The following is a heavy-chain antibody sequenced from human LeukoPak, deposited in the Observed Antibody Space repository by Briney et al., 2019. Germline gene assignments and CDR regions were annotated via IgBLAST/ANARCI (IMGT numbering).Heavy chain of an antibody. Sequence: GGSLRLSCAASGFTFSNYAMHWVRQAPGKGLEWVASISYDGSNKYYADSVKGRFTISRDNSKNTLFLQMNSLRAEDTAVYYCAGVLVGATPYGMDVWGQGTTVTVSS. D-gene: IGHD1-26*01. V-gene: IGHV3-30*04. CDR2: ISYDGSNK. J-gene: IGHJ6*02. CDR3: AGVLVGATPYGMDV. CDR1: GFTFSNYA.